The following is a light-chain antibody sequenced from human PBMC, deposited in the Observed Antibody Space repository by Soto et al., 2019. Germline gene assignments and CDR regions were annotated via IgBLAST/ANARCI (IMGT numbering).Light chain of an antibody. CDR3: QQYGTSPLT. CDR2: RAS. CDR1: QSVSSNY. J-gene: IGKJ4*01. Sequence: EIVLTQSPGTLSLSPGERATLSCRASQSVSSNYLARYQQKPGQAPRLLIYRASSRATGIPDRFSGSGSGTDFTLTISRLEPEDCALYYCQQYGTSPLTFGGGPKLQI. V-gene: IGKV3-20*01.